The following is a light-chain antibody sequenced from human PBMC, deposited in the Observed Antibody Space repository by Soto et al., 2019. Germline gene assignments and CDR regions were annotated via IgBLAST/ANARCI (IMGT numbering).Light chain of an antibody. J-gene: IGKJ1*01. CDR3: QQYNNPPGT. Sequence: EIVMTQSPATLSVSPGERATLSCRASQSVSSNFAWYQQKPGQAPRLLIYGASTRATGIPARFSGSGSGTECTLTISSLKSEDFAVYYCQQYNNPPGTFGQGTKVEIK. CDR1: QSVSSN. CDR2: GAS. V-gene: IGKV3-15*01.